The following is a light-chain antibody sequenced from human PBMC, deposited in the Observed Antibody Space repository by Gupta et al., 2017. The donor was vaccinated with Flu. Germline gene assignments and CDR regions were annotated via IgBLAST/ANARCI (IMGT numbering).Light chain of an antibody. Sequence: GQTARITCSGDALPNTYAYWYQQKPGQAPVMVIYKDSERPSGIPERVSGSSSGTTLTLTIXGXQAEDEXDYYCQSADSSGTSRVFGGGTKLTVL. CDR3: QSADSSGTSRV. J-gene: IGLJ3*02. CDR2: KDS. V-gene: IGLV3-25*03. CDR1: ALPNTY.